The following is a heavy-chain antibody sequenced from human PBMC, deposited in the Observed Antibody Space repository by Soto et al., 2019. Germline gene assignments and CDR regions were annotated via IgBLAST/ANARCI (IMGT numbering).Heavy chain of an antibody. CDR1: GGSISSCCLH. D-gene: IGHD1-1*01. J-gene: IGHJ6*02. Sequence: TLALNYSALGGSISSCCLHWSWIRQNTGKGLAWTGFFYPSRAPYYHASLKSRLIILVDSSKIQFSLKLSSVTAADSAVYYCERGPRQLGGNYYYGMDVWGQGTTVTVSS. V-gene: IGHV4-31*03. CDR2: FYPSRAP. CDR3: ERGPRQLGGNYYYGMDV.